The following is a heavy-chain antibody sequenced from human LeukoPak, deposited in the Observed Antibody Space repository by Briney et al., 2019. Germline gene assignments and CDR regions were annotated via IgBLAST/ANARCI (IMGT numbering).Heavy chain of an antibody. D-gene: IGHD6-13*01. V-gene: IGHV1-18*01. J-gene: IGHJ5*02. CDR2: INPYNGNT. CDR1: GYTFSSYG. CDR3: ARGVYLKAWSDP. Sequence: ASVKVSCKSSGYTFSSYGISWVRQAPGQGLEWMGWINPYNGNTNYTQKFQGRVTMTTDTSTSTAYMELRSLRFGDTAVYYCARGVYLKAWSDPWGQGTPVTVSS.